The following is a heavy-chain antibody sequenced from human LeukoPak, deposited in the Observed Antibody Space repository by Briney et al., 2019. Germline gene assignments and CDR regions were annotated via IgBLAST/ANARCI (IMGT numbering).Heavy chain of an antibody. D-gene: IGHD3-9*01. CDR1: VFTFSSHV. CDR3: VRWGDDPYDILTGYCAS. V-gene: IGHV3-21*01. J-gene: IGHJ5*02. Sequence: PGGSLRLPCAASVFTFSSHVMKWVRQALGERREWVSSISSRSSYIYYADSVKGRFTISRDNGNNSLSLQMNTLRGQDTDVYYCVRWGDDPYDILTGYCASWGQGTLITVSS. CDR2: ISSRSSYI.